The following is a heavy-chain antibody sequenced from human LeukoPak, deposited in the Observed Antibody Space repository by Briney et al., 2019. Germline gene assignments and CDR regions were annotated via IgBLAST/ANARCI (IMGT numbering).Heavy chain of an antibody. CDR2: IYRGGST. CDR3: AKVSSWLEEY. D-gene: IGHD6-13*01. V-gene: IGHV3-53*01. Sequence: GGSLRLSCAASGFTVSSNYMSWVRQAPGKGLEWVSVIYRGGSTYYADSVKGRFTISRDNSNNTVYLQMNSLRAEDTAVYYCAKVSSWLEEYWGQGTLVTVSS. CDR1: GFTVSSNY. J-gene: IGHJ4*02.